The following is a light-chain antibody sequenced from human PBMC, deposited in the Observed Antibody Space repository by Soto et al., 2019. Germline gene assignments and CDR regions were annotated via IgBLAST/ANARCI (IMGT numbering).Light chain of an antibody. V-gene: IGLV3-21*02. Sequence: YELTQPPSVSVAPGQTASITCGGDNIGSKSVHWYQQKPGQAPVLVVYDDSDRPSGIPERFSGSNSGDTATLTLSRVEVGDEADYYCQVWDSRSDHYVFGTGTKVTAL. CDR2: DDS. CDR3: QVWDSRSDHYV. J-gene: IGLJ1*01. CDR1: NIGSKS.